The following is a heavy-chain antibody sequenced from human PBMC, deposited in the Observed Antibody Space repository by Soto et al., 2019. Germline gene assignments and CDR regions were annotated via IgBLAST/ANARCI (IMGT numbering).Heavy chain of an antibody. Sequence: QVQLVQSGAEVKKPGAAVKVSCKASGYTFTTSDINWVRQATGQGLEWMGWMNPNSGNTGYAQKFQGRATMTRNTSISTAYMELSRLRSEDTAVYYCARSTTVAKRAFDIWGQGTMVTVSS. CDR3: ARSTTVAKRAFDI. D-gene: IGHD4-17*01. V-gene: IGHV1-8*01. J-gene: IGHJ3*02. CDR1: GYTFTTSD. CDR2: MNPNSGNT.